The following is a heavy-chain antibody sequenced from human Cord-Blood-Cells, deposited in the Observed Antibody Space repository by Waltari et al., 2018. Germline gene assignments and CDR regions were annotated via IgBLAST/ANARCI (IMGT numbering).Heavy chain of an antibody. J-gene: IGHJ4*02. CDR1: GGSFSGYY. D-gene: IGHD4-4*01. Sequence: QVQLQQWGAGLLKPSETLSLTCAVYGGSFSGYYWRWNPQPPGKGLVGIGEINHSGSTNYTPSLKSRVTISVDTSKNQFSLKLSSVTAADTAVYYCARADYSNYDYWGQGTLVTVSS. CDR2: INHSGST. V-gene: IGHV4-34*01. CDR3: ARADYSNYDY.